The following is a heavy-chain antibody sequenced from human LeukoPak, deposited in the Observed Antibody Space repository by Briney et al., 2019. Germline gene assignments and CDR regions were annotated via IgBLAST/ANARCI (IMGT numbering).Heavy chain of an antibody. CDR2: IYYSGST. CDR1: GGSISSYY. J-gene: IGHJ6*03. D-gene: IGHD3-16*02. Sequence: SETLSLTCTVSGGSISSYYWSWIRQPPGKGLEWIGYIYYSGSTNYNPSLKSRVTISVDTSKNQFSLKLSSVTAADTAVYYCARDYQDYYYMDVWGKGATVTVSS. V-gene: IGHV4-59*01. CDR3: ARDYQDYYYMDV.